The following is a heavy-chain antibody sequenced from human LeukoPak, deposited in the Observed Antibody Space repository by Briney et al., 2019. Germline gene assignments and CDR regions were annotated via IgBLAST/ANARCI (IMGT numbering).Heavy chain of an antibody. CDR2: ISGRSGST. V-gene: IGHV3-23*01. J-gene: IGHJ4*02. CDR1: GFTFSSYG. D-gene: IGHD6-6*01. Sequence: PGGSLRLSCAASGFTFSSYGMSWVRQAPGKGLEWVSAISGRSGSTYYADSVKGRFTISRDNSKNTLYLQMNSLRAEDTAVYYCARERGGSIAAPIDYWGQGTLVTVSS. CDR3: ARERGGSIAAPIDY.